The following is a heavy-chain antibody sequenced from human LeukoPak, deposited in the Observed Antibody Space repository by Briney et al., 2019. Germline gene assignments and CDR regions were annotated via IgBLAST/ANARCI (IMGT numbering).Heavy chain of an antibody. D-gene: IGHD3-22*01. CDR1: GGTFSSYA. Sequence: SVKVSCKASGGTFSSYAISWVRQAPGQGLEWMGGNIPIFGTANYAQKFQGRVTITADESTSTAYMELSSLRSEDTAVYYCARDDSSGYPTDYWGQGTLVTVSS. V-gene: IGHV1-69*13. CDR3: ARDDSSGYPTDY. J-gene: IGHJ4*02. CDR2: NIPIFGTA.